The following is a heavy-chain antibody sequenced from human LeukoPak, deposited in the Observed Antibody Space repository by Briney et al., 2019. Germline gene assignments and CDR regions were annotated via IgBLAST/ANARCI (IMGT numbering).Heavy chain of an antibody. Sequence: PGGSLRLSCAASGFTFSSYSMNWVRQAPGKGLEWVSSISATSNYIYYADSVKGRFTISRDNAKNSLYLQMNSLRAEDTAVYYCARSYSNHLFGMDVWGQGTTVTVSS. D-gene: IGHD4-11*01. CDR3: ARSYSNHLFGMDV. V-gene: IGHV3-21*01. CDR1: GFTFSSYS. J-gene: IGHJ6*02. CDR2: ISATSNYI.